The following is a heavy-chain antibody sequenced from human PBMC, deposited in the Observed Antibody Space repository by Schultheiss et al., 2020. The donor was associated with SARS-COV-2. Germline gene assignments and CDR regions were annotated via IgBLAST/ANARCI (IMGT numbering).Heavy chain of an antibody. CDR2: ISSSSSYI. CDR3: AKVLRGNSYYYGSGSYGI. D-gene: IGHD3-10*01. Sequence: GGSLRLSCAASGFTFSSYSMNWVRQAPGKGLEWVSSISSSSSYIYYADSVKGRFTISRDNAKNSLYLQMNSLRAEDTAVYYCAKVLRGNSYYYGSGSYGIWGQGTMVTVSS. CDR1: GFTFSSYS. J-gene: IGHJ3*02. V-gene: IGHV3-21*04.